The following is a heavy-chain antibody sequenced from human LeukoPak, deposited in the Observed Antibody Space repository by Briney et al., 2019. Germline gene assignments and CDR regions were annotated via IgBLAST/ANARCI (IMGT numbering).Heavy chain of an antibody. J-gene: IGHJ4*02. CDR2: MNPNSGNT. Sequence: GASVKVSCKASGYTFTSYDINWVRQATGQELEWMGWMNPNSGNTGCAQKFQGRVTMTRNTSISTAYMELSSLRSEDTAVYYCARVRSGSRRGYCSGGSCYPFDYWGQGTLVTVSS. V-gene: IGHV1-8*01. CDR3: ARVRSGSRRGYCSGGSCYPFDY. CDR1: GYTFTSYD. D-gene: IGHD2-15*01.